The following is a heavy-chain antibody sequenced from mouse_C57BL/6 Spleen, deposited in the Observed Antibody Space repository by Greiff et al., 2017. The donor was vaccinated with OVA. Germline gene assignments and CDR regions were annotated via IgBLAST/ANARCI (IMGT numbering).Heavy chain of an antibody. V-gene: IGHV14-2*01. CDR2: IDPEDGET. CDR1: GFNIKDYY. CDR3: ARSNDAYYAMDY. D-gene: IGHD2-12*01. Sequence: EVQLQQSGAELVKPGASVKLSCTASGFNIKDYYMHWVKQRTEQGLEWIGRIDPEDGETKYAPKFQGKATITADTSSNTAYLQLSSLTSKDTAVYYCARSNDAYYAMDYWGQGTSVTVSS. J-gene: IGHJ4*01.